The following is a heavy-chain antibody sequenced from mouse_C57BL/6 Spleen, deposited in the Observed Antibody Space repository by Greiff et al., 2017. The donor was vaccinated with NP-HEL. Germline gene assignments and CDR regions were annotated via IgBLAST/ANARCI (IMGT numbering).Heavy chain of an antibody. J-gene: IGHJ1*03. CDR3: TRGGVWGYFDV. CDR2: IDPETGGT. Sequence: QVQLQQSGAELVRPGASVTLSCKASGSTFTDYEMHWVKQTPVHGLEWIGAIDPETGGTAYNQKFKGKAILTADKSSSTAYMELRSLTSEDSAVYYCTRGGVWGYFDVWGTGTTVTVSS. V-gene: IGHV1-15*01. CDR1: GSTFTDYE.